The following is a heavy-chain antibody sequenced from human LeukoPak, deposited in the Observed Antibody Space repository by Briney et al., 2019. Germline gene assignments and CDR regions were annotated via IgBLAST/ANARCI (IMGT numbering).Heavy chain of an antibody. CDR2: IGWSSGRI. J-gene: IGHJ6*02. D-gene: IGHD1-14*01. CDR1: GFTVLDHA. Sequence: GGSLRLSCVGSGFTVLDHAMHWVRQAPGKGLEWVSGIGWSSGRIDYADSVKGRFTSSRDNAKNSLYLQMNSLRAEDTAIYYCIKDIRPGGMDVWGQGLTVTVSS. CDR3: IKDIRPGGMDV. V-gene: IGHV3-9*01.